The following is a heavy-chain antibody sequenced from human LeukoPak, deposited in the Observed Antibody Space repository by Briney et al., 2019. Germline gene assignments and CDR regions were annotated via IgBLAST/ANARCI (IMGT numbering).Heavy chain of an antibody. CDR2: IYHSGST. V-gene: IGHV4-59*12. Sequence: SETLSLTCTVSGGSISSYYWSWIRQPPGKGLEWIGYIYHSGSTDYNPSLKSRVTISVDTSKSQFSLKLTSVTAADTAVYYCARGQWFRAFWSRGTPVTVSS. CDR1: GGSISSYY. D-gene: IGHD3-10*01. CDR3: ARGQWFRAF. J-gene: IGHJ4*02.